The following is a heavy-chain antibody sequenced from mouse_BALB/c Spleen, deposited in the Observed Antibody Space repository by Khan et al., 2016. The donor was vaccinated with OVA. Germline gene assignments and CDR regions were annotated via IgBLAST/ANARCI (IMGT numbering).Heavy chain of an antibody. CDR3: ARPSYYGNPWFTY. D-gene: IGHD2-10*01. CDR1: GFAFSSYD. V-gene: IGHV5-9*02. CDR2: ISGTGIYT. Sequence: EVELVESGGGLVKPGGSLKLSCAPSGFAFSSYDMSWVRQTPEKRLEWVATISGTGIYTYYPDSVKGRFTISRDHARNTLYLQMSSLRSEDTALYYCARPSYYGNPWFTYGGQGTLVTVSA. J-gene: IGHJ3*01.